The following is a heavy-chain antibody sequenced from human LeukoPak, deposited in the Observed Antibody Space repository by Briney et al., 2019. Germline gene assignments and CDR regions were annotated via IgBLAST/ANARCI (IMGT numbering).Heavy chain of an antibody. CDR1: GGSFSGYY. CDR2: INHSGST. CDR3: APPGDETFDY. Sequence: PSVTLSLTCAVYGGSFSGYYWSWIRQPPGKGLEWIGEINHSGSTNYNPSLKSRVTISVDTSKNQFSLKLSSVTAADTAVYYCAPPGDETFDYWGQGTLVTVSS. V-gene: IGHV4-34*01. J-gene: IGHJ4*02.